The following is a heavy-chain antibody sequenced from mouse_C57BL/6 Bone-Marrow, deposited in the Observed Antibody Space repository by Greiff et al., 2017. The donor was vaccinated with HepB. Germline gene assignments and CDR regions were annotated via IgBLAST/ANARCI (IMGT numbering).Heavy chain of an antibody. J-gene: IGHJ1*03. Sequence: EVKLQESGAELVRPGASVKLSCTASGFNIKDDYMHWVKQRPEQGLEWIGWIDPENGDTEYASKFQGKATITADTSSNTAYLQLSSLTSEDTAVYYCTYVYYGNYVPWYFDVWGTGTTVTVSS. CDR2: IDPENGDT. CDR3: TYVYYGNYVPWYFDV. V-gene: IGHV14-4*01. D-gene: IGHD2-1*01. CDR1: GFNIKDDY.